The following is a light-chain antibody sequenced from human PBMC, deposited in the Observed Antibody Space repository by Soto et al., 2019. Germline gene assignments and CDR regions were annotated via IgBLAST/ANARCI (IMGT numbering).Light chain of an antibody. Sequence: AIRMTQSPSSLSASTGDRVTITCRASQGISSYLAWYQQKPGKAPKLLIYAASSLQSGVPSRFSGSGSGTEFTLIISGLQPDDSATYYCQQYTNTNNPWMFGQGTKVDI. CDR1: QGISSY. V-gene: IGKV1-8*01. J-gene: IGKJ1*01. CDR2: AAS. CDR3: QQYTNTNNPWM.